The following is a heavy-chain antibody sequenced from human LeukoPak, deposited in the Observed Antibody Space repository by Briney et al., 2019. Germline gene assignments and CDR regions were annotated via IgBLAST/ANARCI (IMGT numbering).Heavy chain of an antibody. V-gene: IGHV1-69*13. CDR1: GGTFSSYA. Sequence: SVKVSCKASGGTFSSYAISWVRQAPGQGLEWMGGIIPIFGTANYAQKFQGRVTITADESTSTAYMELSSLRSEDTAVYYCARDFIVGATTDYWGQGTLVTVSS. D-gene: IGHD1-26*01. CDR3: ARDFIVGATTDY. CDR2: IIPIFGTA. J-gene: IGHJ4*02.